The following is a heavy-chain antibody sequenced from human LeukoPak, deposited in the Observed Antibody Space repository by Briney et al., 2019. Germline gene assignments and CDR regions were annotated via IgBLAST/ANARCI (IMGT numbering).Heavy chain of an antibody. V-gene: IGHV1-2*02. J-gene: IGHJ6*04. D-gene: IGHD6-13*01. CDR3: ARVRLAAALGTDV. Sequence: ASVKVSCKASGYTFTGYYMHWVRQAPGQGLEWMGWINPNSGGTNYAQKFQGRVTMTRDTSISTAYMELRSLRSDDTAVYYCARVRLAAALGTDVWGKGTTVTVSS. CDR2: INPNSGGT. CDR1: GYTFTGYY.